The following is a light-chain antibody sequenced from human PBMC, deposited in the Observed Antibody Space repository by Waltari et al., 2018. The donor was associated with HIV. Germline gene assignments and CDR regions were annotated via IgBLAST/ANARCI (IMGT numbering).Light chain of an antibody. V-gene: IGLV7-46*01. J-gene: IGLJ2*01. CDR2: DTT. Sequence: QAVVTQEPSLTVSPGGTVTLTCGSSTGTVTSGHYAYWFQQKPGQAPRTLIYDTTNKHSWTPARFSGSLLGGKAALTRSGAQPEDEAEYYCSLSYSGARPVVFGGGTKLTVL. CDR1: TGTVTSGHY. CDR3: SLSYSGARPVV.